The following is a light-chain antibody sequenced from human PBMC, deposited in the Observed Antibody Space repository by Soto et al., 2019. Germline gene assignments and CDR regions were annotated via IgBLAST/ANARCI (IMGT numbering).Light chain of an antibody. CDR2: GSS. CDR1: QSVTNNY. V-gene: IGKV3-20*01. Sequence: EVVLTQSPGTLSLSPGESATLSCRASQSVTNNYFAWYQQKPGQAHNLLIFGSSDSAIGIPDWFSGSGSGTDFTLTISRVEPEDSAVYYCHQYGSSPPYTFGQGTKLEIK. J-gene: IGKJ2*01. CDR3: HQYGSSPPYT.